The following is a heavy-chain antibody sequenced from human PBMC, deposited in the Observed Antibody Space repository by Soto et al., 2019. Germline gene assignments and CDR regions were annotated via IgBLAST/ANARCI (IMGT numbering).Heavy chain of an antibody. CDR1: GYTFTSYD. V-gene: IGHV1-8*01. CDR2: MNPNSGNT. CDR3: ARFSGTPYTLWFGELLSNRGSDY. J-gene: IGHJ4*02. Sequence: QVQLVQSGAEVKKPGASVKVSCKASGYTFTSYDINWVRQATGQGLEWMGWMNPNSGNTGYAQKFQGQVTMTRNTSISTAYMELSSLRSEDTAVYYCARFSGTPYTLWFGELLSNRGSDYWGQGTLVTVSS. D-gene: IGHD3-10*01.